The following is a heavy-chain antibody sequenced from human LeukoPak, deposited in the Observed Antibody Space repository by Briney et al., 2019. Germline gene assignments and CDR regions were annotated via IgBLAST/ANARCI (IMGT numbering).Heavy chain of an antibody. J-gene: IGHJ4*02. Sequence: SETLSLTCTVSGGSISSGGYYWSWIRQPPGKGLEWIGYIYHSGSTYYNPSLKSRVTVSVDRSKNQFSLKLSSVTAADTAVYYCARADGGDSFDYWGQGTLVTVSS. CDR3: ARADGGDSFDY. CDR1: GGSISSGGYY. D-gene: IGHD4-17*01. V-gene: IGHV4-30-2*01. CDR2: IYHSGST.